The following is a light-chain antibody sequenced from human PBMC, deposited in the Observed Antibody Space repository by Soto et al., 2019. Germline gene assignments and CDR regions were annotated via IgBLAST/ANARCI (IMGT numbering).Light chain of an antibody. CDR2: DVS. CDR1: SSDVGAYNY. V-gene: IGLV2-14*01. Sequence: QSALTQPASVSGSPGQSITISCTGTSSDVGAYNYVSWYQQHPGKAPKLMIFDVSNRPSGVSNRFSGSKSGNTASLTISGLQAEDEADYYCSSYTTATPRVFGGGTKHTVL. J-gene: IGLJ3*02. CDR3: SSYTTATPRV.